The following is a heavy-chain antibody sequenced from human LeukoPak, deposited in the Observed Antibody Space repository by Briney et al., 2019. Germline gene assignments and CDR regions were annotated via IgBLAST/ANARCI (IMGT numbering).Heavy chain of an antibody. D-gene: IGHD6-19*01. V-gene: IGHV1-69*01. CDR3: ARDPRIAVAGRTSKKDNWFDP. CDR2: INPIFGTA. J-gene: IGHJ5*02. CDR1: VGTFSSYA. Sequence: SVKVSCKASVGTFSSYAISWVRQAPGQGLEWVGGINPIFGTANYAQKLQGRVTITADESTSTAYMEVSSVRSEDTAVYYCARDPRIAVAGRTSKKDNWFDPWGQGTLVTVSS.